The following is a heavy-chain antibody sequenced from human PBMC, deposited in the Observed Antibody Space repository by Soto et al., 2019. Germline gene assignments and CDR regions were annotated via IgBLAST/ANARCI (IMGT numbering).Heavy chain of an antibody. CDR2: ISGSNDTT. CDR3: ASNVTRIADSYYGMDV. D-gene: IGHD2-15*01. Sequence: QVQLVQSGAEVKKPGASVKVSCKASGYTFTSYGINWVRQAPGRGLEWMGWISGSNDTTNFAQRLQGRVTMTTDTATSTAYMELRSLRSADTAVYYCASNVTRIADSYYGMDVWGQGTKVTVSS. J-gene: IGHJ6*02. V-gene: IGHV1-18*04. CDR1: GYTFTSYG.